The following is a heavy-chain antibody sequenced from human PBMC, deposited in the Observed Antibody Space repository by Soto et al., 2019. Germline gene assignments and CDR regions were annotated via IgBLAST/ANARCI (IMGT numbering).Heavy chain of an antibody. CDR3: ARDFGYDQQLVLGY. Sequence: QVQLQESGPGLVKPSETLSLTCTVSSGSISSYYWSWIRQPPGKGLEWIGFIYYTGSTNYNPSLKSRVSISVDTSKNQFSLKLSSITAADTAGYYCARDFGYDQQLVLGYWGQGTLVTVSS. CDR1: SGSISSYY. D-gene: IGHD6-13*01. J-gene: IGHJ4*02. V-gene: IGHV4-59*01. CDR2: IYYTGST.